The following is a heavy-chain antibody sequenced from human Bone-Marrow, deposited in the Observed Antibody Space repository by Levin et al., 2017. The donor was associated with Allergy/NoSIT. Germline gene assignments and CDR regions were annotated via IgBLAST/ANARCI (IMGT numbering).Heavy chain of an antibody. J-gene: IGHJ3*02. CDR3: AKTTGRTWAFDI. V-gene: IGHV3-23*01. D-gene: IGHD1-1*01. Sequence: LSLPCAASGFTFSDSAVTWVRQAPGKGLEWVSAITGSGGNIYDADSVKGRFTISRDNSKSTVYLQMSSLRVEDTALYYCAKTTGRTWAFDIWGQGTMVTVSS. CDR2: ITGSGGNI. CDR1: GFTFSDSA.